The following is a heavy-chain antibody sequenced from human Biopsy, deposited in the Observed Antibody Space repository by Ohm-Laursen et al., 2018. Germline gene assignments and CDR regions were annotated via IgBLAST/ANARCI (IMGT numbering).Heavy chain of an antibody. CDR1: DYTFYSYG. Sequence: ASVKVSCKASDYTFYSYGITWVRRAPGQSLEWMGWITADEKNSAPKFQGRVTMTTDMSTSTAYMELRGLKSDDTAVYYCARVFGGAYYSYAFDIWGQGTLVIVSS. J-gene: IGHJ3*02. CDR2: ITADEK. CDR3: ARVFGGAYYSYAFDI. V-gene: IGHV1-18*04. D-gene: IGHD1-26*01.